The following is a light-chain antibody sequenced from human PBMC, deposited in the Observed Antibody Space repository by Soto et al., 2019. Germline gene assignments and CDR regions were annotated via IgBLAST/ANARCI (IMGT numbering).Light chain of an antibody. CDR3: HQRSNWPPWT. CDR1: QSVSNY. CDR2: DAS. J-gene: IGKJ1*01. Sequence: EIVLTQSPATLSLSPGERATLSCRASQSVSNYLAWYQQKPGQAPRLLIYDASNRATGIPARFSGGGSGTEFTLTISSLEPEEFAVYYCHQRSNWPPWTFGQGTKVEIK. V-gene: IGKV3-11*01.